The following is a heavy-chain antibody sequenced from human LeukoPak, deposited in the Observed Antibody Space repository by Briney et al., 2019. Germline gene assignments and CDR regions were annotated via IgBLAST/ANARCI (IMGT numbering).Heavy chain of an antibody. CDR3: ARAQKRFLEWLLRHRAFDI. D-gene: IGHD3-3*01. CDR1: GVSFSGYY. J-gene: IGHJ3*02. V-gene: IGHV4-34*01. Sequence: ASDPLSLICAVYGVSFSGYYWSWIRQPPGKGLEWIGEINHRGSTNYNPSLKRRVTISLDTSKNQLSLKLSSVTAADTAVYYCARAQKRFLEWLLRHRAFDIWGQGTMVTVSS. CDR2: INHRGST.